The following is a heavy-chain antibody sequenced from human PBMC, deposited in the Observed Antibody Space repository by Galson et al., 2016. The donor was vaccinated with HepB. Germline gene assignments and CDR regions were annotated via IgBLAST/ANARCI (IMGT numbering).Heavy chain of an antibody. D-gene: IGHD3-10*01. J-gene: IGHJ4*02. CDR3: ARDSGSYYIDY. CDR2: MKQGGSEK. CDR1: GFTFSDYW. V-gene: IGHV3-7*03. Sequence: SLRLSCAASGFTFSDYWMTWVRRAPGKGLEWVANMKQGGSEKYSVDSVKGRFTISRDNVKNLLYLQMNSLRVEDTAVYYCARDSGSYYIDYWGQGILVTVPS.